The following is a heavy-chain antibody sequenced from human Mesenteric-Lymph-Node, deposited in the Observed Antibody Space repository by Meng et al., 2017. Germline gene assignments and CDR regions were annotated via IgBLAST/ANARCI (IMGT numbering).Heavy chain of an antibody. CDR1: GGSISSSNW. V-gene: IGHV4-4*02. J-gene: IGHJ4*02. Sequence: QVQHQESGQGLGRPSQTRSLTGTVSGGSISSSNWGSWVRQPPGKGLEWIGEIYHSGSTNYNPSLKSRVTISVDKSKNQFSLNLSSVTAADTAVYYCARVGQWLPIDYWGQGTLVTVFS. CDR2: IYHSGST. D-gene: IGHD6-19*01. CDR3: ARVGQWLPIDY.